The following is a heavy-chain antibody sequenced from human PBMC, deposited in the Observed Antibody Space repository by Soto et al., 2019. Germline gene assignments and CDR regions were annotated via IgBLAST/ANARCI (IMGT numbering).Heavy chain of an antibody. CDR1: GFTFSSYA. CDR2: ISGSGGST. CDR3: RIAMGKKYYYGMDV. V-gene: IGHV3-23*01. Sequence: VGSLRLSCAASGFTFSSYAMSWVRQAPGKGLEWVSAISGSGGSTYYADSVKGRFTISRDNSKNTLYLQMNSLRAEDTAVYYCRIAMGKKYYYGMDVWGQRTTVTVSS. J-gene: IGHJ6*02. D-gene: IGHD3-10*01.